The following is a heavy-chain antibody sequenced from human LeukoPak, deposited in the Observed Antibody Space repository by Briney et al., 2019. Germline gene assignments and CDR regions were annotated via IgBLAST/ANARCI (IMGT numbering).Heavy chain of an antibody. Sequence: SETLSLTCTVSGGSISSGSYYWSWLRQPAGKGLEWIGRIYTSGSTNYNPSLKSRVTMSVDTSKNQFSLKLSSVTAADTAVYYCARVGVGSTTPYYFDYWGQGTLVTVSS. CDR2: IYTSGST. CDR3: ARVGVGSTTPYYFDY. V-gene: IGHV4-61*02. J-gene: IGHJ4*02. CDR1: GGSISSGSYY. D-gene: IGHD1-26*01.